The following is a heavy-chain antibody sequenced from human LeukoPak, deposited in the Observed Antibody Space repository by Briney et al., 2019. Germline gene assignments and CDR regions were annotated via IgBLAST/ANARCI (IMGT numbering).Heavy chain of an antibody. CDR2: ISGNGGRT. CDR1: GFTFSSYA. CDR3: AKVRDLDTVLGRFDN. J-gene: IGHJ5*02. V-gene: IGHV3-23*01. Sequence: GGSLRLSCAASGFTFSSYALSWVRQAPGKGLEWVSVISGNGGRTYYADSVKGRFTISRDNSKNTLYPQMKSLRAEDTAVYYCAKVRDLDTVLGRFDNWGQGTLVTVSS. D-gene: IGHD5-18*01.